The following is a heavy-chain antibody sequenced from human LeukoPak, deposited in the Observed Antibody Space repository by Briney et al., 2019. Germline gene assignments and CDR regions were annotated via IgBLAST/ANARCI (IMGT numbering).Heavy chain of an antibody. J-gene: IGHJ6*02. CDR1: GFTFTNYA. V-gene: IGHV3-23*01. D-gene: IGHD2-21*02. CDR2: ISSSGGTT. CDR3: AKVRLSNLYYYYGMDV. Sequence: GGSLRLSCAASGFTFTNYAMNWVRQAPGKGLEWLSAISSSGGTTCYADSVKGRFTISRDNSRNTLYLQMNSLRVADTAVYFCAKVRLSNLYYYYGMDVWGQGTTVTVSS.